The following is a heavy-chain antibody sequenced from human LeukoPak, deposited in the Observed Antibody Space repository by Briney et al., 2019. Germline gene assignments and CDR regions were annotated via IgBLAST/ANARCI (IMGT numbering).Heavy chain of an antibody. CDR3: ARGPSITMVRGGQWYYYMDV. D-gene: IGHD3-10*01. CDR2: INPSGGST. CDR1: GYTFTICY. V-gene: IGHV1-46*01. Sequence: ASVTLSCTASGYTFTICYINWVRHGPGQGLEWMGLINPSGGSTNYAQKFPGRVTMTRDTSKSTVYMELRSLGSEDTGVYYGARGPSITMVRGGQWYYYMDVWGKGTTVTISS. J-gene: IGHJ6*03.